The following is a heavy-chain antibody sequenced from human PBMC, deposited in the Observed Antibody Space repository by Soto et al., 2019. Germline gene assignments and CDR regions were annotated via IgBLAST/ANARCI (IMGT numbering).Heavy chain of an antibody. Sequence: ASVKLSCKASGYSFTSWTIHWVRQAPGKSLESMGWIDAGNGITKYSQKFQDRVTITRDTSASTAYMELNSLRSEDTAIYYCARRQLRDYIRWSFDPWGQGTLVTGSS. D-gene: IGHD3-16*01. V-gene: IGHV1-3*01. CDR1: GYSFTSWT. J-gene: IGHJ5*02. CDR2: IDAGNGIT. CDR3: ARRQLRDYIRWSFDP.